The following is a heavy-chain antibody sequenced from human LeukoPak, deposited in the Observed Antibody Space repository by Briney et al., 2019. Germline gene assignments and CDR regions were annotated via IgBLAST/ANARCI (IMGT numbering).Heavy chain of an antibody. CDR3: VKDYSTIPAAANPLFDY. J-gene: IGHJ4*02. V-gene: IGHV3-23*01. Sequence: GGSLRLSCAASGFTFSSYAVTWVHQAPGKGLEWVSGITGSGDTTFYADSVKGRFTISRDNSKNMLYLQMHSLRAEDTAVYYCVKDYSTIPAAANPLFDYWGQGALVTVSS. CDR1: GFTFSSYA. CDR2: ITGSGDTT. D-gene: IGHD6-13*01.